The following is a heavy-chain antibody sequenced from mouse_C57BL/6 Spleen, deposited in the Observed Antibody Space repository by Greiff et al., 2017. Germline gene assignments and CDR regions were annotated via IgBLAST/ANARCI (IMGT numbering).Heavy chain of an antibody. D-gene: IGHD4-1*01. V-gene: IGHV6-3*01. CDR2: IRLKSDNYAT. J-gene: IGHJ1*03. CDR3: TELGLRYWYFDV. CDR1: GFTFSNYW. Sequence: EVQLQESGGGLVQPGGSMKLSCVASGFTFSNYWMNWVRQSPEKGLEWVAQIRLKSDNYATHYAESVKGRFTISRDDSKSSVYLQMNNLRAEDTGIYYCTELGLRYWYFDVWGTGTTVTVSS.